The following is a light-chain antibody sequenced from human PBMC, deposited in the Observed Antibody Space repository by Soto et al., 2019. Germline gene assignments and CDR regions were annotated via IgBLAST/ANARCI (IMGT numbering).Light chain of an antibody. CDR1: QSISSW. CDR2: KAS. V-gene: IGKV1-5*03. CDR3: QQYNSYWT. J-gene: IGKJ1*01. Sequence: EIQMTQSPSTLSASVGDRVTITCRASQSISSWLAWYQQKPGKAPKLLIYKASSLESGVPSRFSGSGSGTEFTLTISSLQPDDFATYSCQQYNSYWTFGHGTNVEIK.